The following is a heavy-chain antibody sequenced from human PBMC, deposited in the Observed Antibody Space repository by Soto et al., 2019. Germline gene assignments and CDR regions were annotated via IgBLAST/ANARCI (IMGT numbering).Heavy chain of an antibody. CDR2: VYYSGTT. V-gene: IGHV4-59*02. J-gene: IGHJ4*02. CDR1: GGSVNYYY. Sequence: VLLQESGPGLVQPSETLSLPCTVSGGSVNYYYWNWIRQSPGKGLEWIGYVYYSGTTYYNPSLQSRVTISIDTSRKQFSLKLTSVTAADSAMYYCARAGRSWLYVFDSWGRGTLVTVSS. CDR3: ARAGRSWLYVFDS. D-gene: IGHD6-13*01.